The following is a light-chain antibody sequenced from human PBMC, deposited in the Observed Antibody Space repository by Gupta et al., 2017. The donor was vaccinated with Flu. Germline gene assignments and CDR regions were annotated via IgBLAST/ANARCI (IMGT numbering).Light chain of an antibody. CDR3: QQRSNWPPT. Sequence: PAALSLSPGERATRSCRASQSVSSYLAWYQQKPGQAPRLLIYEASNRATGIPARFSGSGSGTDFTLTISSLEPEDVAVYYCQQRSNWPPTFGQGTRLEIK. CDR1: QSVSSY. V-gene: IGKV3-11*01. J-gene: IGKJ5*01. CDR2: EAS.